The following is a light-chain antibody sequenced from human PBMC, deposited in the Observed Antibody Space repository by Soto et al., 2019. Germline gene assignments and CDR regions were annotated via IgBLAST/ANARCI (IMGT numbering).Light chain of an antibody. CDR2: GVN. J-gene: IGLJ2*01. V-gene: IGLV2-14*01. CDR1: SRDIGGHHF. CDR3: SAYRDNISLH. Sequence: QSVLTQPASVSGSPGQSITISCTGTSRDIGGHHFVSCYQHHPGKASKLLIYGVNDRPSAVSIRFSGSKAGNTASQTISRLQAEDEAYSYCSAYRDNISLHFGGGTKLTVL.